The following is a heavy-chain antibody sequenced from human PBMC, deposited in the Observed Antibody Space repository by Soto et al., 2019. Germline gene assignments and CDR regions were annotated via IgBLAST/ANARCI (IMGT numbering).Heavy chain of an antibody. V-gene: IGHV3-23*01. Sequence: EVQLLESGGGLVQPGGSLRLSCAASGFTFSSYAMSWVRQAPGKGLEWVSAISGSGGSTYYADSVKGRFTISRDNSKNTLYLQMNSLRAEDKAVYYCAKVWVNGGWFDYWVQGTLVTVSS. CDR3: AKVWVNGGWFDY. D-gene: IGHD6-19*01. CDR2: ISGSGGST. J-gene: IGHJ4*02. CDR1: GFTFSSYA.